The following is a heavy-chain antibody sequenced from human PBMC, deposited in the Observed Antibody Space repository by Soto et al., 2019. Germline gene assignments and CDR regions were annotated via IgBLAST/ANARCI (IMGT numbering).Heavy chain of an antibody. CDR1: GFTFSSYS. Sequence: GGSLRLSCAASGFTFSSYSMNWVRQAPGKGLEWVSYISSSSSTIYYADSVKGRFTISRDNAKNSLYLQMNSLRDEDTAVYYCARAMVVAANYYYGMDVWGQGTTVTVSS. CDR3: ARAMVVAANYYYGMDV. CDR2: ISSSSSTI. V-gene: IGHV3-48*02. D-gene: IGHD2-15*01. J-gene: IGHJ6*02.